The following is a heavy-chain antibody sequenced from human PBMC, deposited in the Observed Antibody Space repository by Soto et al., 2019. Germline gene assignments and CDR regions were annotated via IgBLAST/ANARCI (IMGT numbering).Heavy chain of an antibody. Sequence: EVQLVESGGDLVQPGGSLRLSCAASGFTFSSHSMNWVRQAPGKGLEWVSYISSSGITIYYADSVKGRFTISRDNAENSLFQQMNSLRAEDTAIYFCARDRYGDYDHDFWGQGTLVTVSS. CDR1: GFTFSSHS. CDR2: ISSSGITI. J-gene: IGHJ4*02. D-gene: IGHD5-12*01. CDR3: ARDRYGDYDHDF. V-gene: IGHV3-48*04.